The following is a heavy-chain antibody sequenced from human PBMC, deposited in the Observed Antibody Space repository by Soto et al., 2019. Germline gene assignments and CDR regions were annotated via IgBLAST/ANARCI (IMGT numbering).Heavy chain of an antibody. J-gene: IGHJ4*02. CDR1: GYTFTSYG. Sequence: QVQLVQSGAEVKKPGASVKVSCKASGYTFTSYGISWVRQAPGQGLEWMGWISAYNGNTNYAQKLKGRVTMTTDTSTSTAYMELRSLRSDDTAVYYCARDALAGRYNWNWGADYWGQGTLVTVSS. CDR3: ARDALAGRYNWNWGADY. V-gene: IGHV1-18*04. D-gene: IGHD1-7*01. CDR2: ISAYNGNT.